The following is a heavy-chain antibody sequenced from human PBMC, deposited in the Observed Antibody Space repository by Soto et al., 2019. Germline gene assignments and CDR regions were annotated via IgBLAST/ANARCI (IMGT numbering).Heavy chain of an antibody. V-gene: IGHV1-3*04. Sequence: QVQLVQSGAEVKKPGASVRVSCRTSGYTFTSYAIHWVRQAPGQGLEWMAWSNIGNGNTNYSQKFQGRVTVSRDTSESTAYMELSILRSEDTAVYYCESEPLCGGVGYDHWLVPWGQVTLVTVAS. D-gene: IGHD5-12*01. CDR1: GYTFTSYA. J-gene: IGHJ5*02. CDR2: SNIGNGNT. CDR3: ESEPLCGGVGYDHWLVP.